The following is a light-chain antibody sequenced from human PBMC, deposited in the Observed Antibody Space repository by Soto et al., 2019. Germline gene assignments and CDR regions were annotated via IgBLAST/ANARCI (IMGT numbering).Light chain of an antibody. V-gene: IGLV2-14*03. CDR3: SSYTTSSTLV. CDR2: DVS. Sequence: QSALTQPASVSGSPGQSITISCTGTSSDIGAYNFVSWFQQLPGKAPQLMISDVSNRPSGVSNRFSGSKSGNTASLTISGLQAEDEADYYCSSYTTSSTLVFGGGTKVTVL. J-gene: IGLJ2*01. CDR1: SSDIGAYNF.